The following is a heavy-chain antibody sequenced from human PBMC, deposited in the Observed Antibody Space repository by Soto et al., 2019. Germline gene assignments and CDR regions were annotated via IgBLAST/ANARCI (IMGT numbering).Heavy chain of an antibody. Sequence: QVQLQESGPGLVKPSETLSLTCTVSGGSISSSSYYWGWIRQPPGKGLEWIGSIFYSGSPYYNPSLPSRVTISVDTSTNQCPLKLRSVTAADTAVYYCARIVRGIVITYYYMDVWGKGTTVTVSS. V-gene: IGHV4-39*01. J-gene: IGHJ6*03. CDR3: ARIVRGIVITYYYMDV. CDR2: IFYSGSP. CDR1: GGSISSSSYY. D-gene: IGHD2-21*01.